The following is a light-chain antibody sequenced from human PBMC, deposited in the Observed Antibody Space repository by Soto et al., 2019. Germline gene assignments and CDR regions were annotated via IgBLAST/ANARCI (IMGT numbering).Light chain of an antibody. V-gene: IGKV1-33*01. CDR2: DAS. Sequence: DIQMTQSPSSLSASVGDRVTITCQASQDISNYLNWYQQKPGKAPKLLIYDASNLETGVPSRFSGSGSGTDFNFTISSLQPEDIATYYCQQYDNLPRVTFGGGTKVEIK. CDR3: QQYDNLPRVT. CDR1: QDISNY. J-gene: IGKJ4*01.